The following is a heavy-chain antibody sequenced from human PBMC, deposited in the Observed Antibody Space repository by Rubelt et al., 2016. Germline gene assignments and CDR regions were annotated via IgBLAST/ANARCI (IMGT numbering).Heavy chain of an antibody. Sequence: QVQLQESGPGLVKPSETLSLTCTVSGGSISSGGYYWSWIRQHPGKGLEWIEYLYYSGSTYYNPSLKSRVTISVDTSKNQFSLKLSAVTAADTAVYYCARGGTYYYGSGNLFDYWGQGTLVTVSS. D-gene: IGHD3-10*01. CDR1: GGSISSGGYY. CDR2: LYYSGST. V-gene: IGHV4-31*03. CDR3: ARGGTYYYGSGNLFDY. J-gene: IGHJ4*02.